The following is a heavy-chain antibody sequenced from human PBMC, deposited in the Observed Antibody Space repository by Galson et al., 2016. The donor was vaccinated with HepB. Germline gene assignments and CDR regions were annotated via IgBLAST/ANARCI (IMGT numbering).Heavy chain of an antibody. J-gene: IGHJ4*02. V-gene: IGHV3-33*08. Sequence: SLRLSCAASGFIMNSDYISWVRQAPGKGLEWVAVIWYDGSIKYYAESVRGRFTISRDNFRNTMFLHMNSLRAEDTAVYYCGRSKGNSNYPIDYWGQGTLVTVSS. CDR1: GFIMNSDY. CDR3: GRSKGNSNYPIDY. CDR2: IWYDGSIK. D-gene: IGHD4-11*01.